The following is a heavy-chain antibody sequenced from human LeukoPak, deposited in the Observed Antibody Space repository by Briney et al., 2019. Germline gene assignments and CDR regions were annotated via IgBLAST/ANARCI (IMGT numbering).Heavy chain of an antibody. CDR1: GSRFTSYW. Sequence: GESLKISCKGSGSRFTSYWIGWVRQMPGKGLEWMGIIYPGDSDTRYSPSFQGQVTISADKSISTAYLQWSSLKASDTAMYYCARQWLVPWFDPWGQGTLVTVTS. V-gene: IGHV5-51*01. CDR2: IYPGDSDT. D-gene: IGHD6-19*01. CDR3: ARQWLVPWFDP. J-gene: IGHJ5*02.